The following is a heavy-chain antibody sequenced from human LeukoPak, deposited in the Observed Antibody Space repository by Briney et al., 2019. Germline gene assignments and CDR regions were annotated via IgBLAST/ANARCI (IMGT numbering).Heavy chain of an antibody. CDR3: ARDRGSYGGNSFFDY. D-gene: IGHD4-23*01. Sequence: SVKVSCKASGGTFNSYAISWVRQAPGQGLEWMGGIIPIFGTANYAQKFQGRVTITTDESTSTAYMELSSLRSEDTAVYYCARDRGSYGGNSFFDYWGQGTLVTVSS. V-gene: IGHV1-69*05. J-gene: IGHJ4*02. CDR1: GGTFNSYA. CDR2: IIPIFGTA.